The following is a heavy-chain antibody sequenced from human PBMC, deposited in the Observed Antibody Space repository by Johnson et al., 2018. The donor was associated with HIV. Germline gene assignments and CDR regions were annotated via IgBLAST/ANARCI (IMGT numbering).Heavy chain of an antibody. V-gene: IGHV3-30*04. D-gene: IGHD5-18*01. CDR2: ISYDGSEK. CDR1: GFTFSSYA. Sequence: QVHLVESGGGLVQRGGSLRLSCAASGFTFSSYAMHWVRQAPGKGLEWVAVISYDGSEKTYVDSVKGRFTISRDNAKKSLYLQMNSLRAEDTAVYYCASPYSYGLDDAFDIWGQGTMVTVSS. CDR3: ASPYSYGLDDAFDI. J-gene: IGHJ3*02.